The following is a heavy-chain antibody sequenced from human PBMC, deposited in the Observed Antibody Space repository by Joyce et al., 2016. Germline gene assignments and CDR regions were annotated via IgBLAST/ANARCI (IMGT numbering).Heavy chain of an antibody. D-gene: IGHD3-10*01. V-gene: IGHV3-21*02. CDR3: ARGKDFYGPGSYSNWFDP. Sequence: EVQLVESGGGLVKPGGSLRLSCAASGFTFSSYSMNWVRQAPGKGLEWVSSIISSRSYIYYADSVKGRFTISRDNAKNSLYLQMNSLRAEDTAVYYCARGKDFYGPGSYSNWFDPWGQGTLVTVSS. J-gene: IGHJ5*02. CDR1: GFTFSSYS. CDR2: IISSRSYI.